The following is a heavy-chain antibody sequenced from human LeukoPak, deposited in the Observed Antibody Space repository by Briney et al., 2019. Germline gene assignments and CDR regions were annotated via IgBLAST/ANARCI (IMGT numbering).Heavy chain of an antibody. D-gene: IGHD3-10*01. CDR1: GFTFSTYW. Sequence: PGGSLRLSCAASGFTFSTYWMTWVRQAPGKGLEWVATMNQDGSEQLYMDSVKGRFIISRGNAKNSLHLQMNSLRAEDAAVYYCVKPYCFSSGSLNWGQGTLVTVSS. CDR3: VKPYCFSSGSLN. V-gene: IGHV3-7*01. CDR2: MNQDGSEQ. J-gene: IGHJ4*02.